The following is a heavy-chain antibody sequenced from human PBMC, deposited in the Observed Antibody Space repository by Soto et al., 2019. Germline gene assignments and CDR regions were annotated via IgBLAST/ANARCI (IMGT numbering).Heavy chain of an antibody. CDR1: GGTFSSYA. CDR3: ARDWGSSSWNPFDY. V-gene: IGHV1-69*01. D-gene: IGHD6-13*01. CDR2: IIPIFGTA. Sequence: QVQLVQSGAEVKKPGSSVKVSCKASGGTFSSYAISWVRQAPGQGLEWMGGIIPIFGTANYAQKFQGRVTITADESTSTAYMELSSLRSEDTGVYYCARDWGSSSWNPFDYWGQGTLVTVSS. J-gene: IGHJ4*02.